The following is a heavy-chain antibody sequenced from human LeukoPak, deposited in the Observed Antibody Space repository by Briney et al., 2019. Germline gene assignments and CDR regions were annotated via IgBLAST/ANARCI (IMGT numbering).Heavy chain of an antibody. D-gene: IGHD2-2*01. J-gene: IGHJ4*02. V-gene: IGHV3-48*03. CDR3: ASEDVFRYHAY. Sequence: QPGGSLRLSCAASVFTFSSYEMNWVRQAPGKRLELVSYNSSGGTTIYYAESVKGRFTICRDDAKNSLHLQMNSLRADNTAFYYCASEDVFRYHAYWGQGHLVTVSS. CDR1: VFTFSSYE. CDR2: NSSGGTTI.